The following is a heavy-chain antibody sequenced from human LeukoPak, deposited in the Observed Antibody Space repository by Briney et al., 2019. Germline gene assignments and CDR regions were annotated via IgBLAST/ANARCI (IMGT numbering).Heavy chain of an antibody. CDR3: ARDQDIVVVPAATYNWFDP. J-gene: IGHJ5*02. D-gene: IGHD2-2*01. CDR2: ISAYNGNT. Sequence: GASVKVSCTASGYTFTSYGISWVRQAPGQGLEWMGWISAYNGNTNYAQKLQGRVTMTTDTSTSTAYMELRSLRSDDTAVYYCARDQDIVVVPAATYNWFDPWGQGTLVTVSS. V-gene: IGHV1-18*01. CDR1: GYTFTSYG.